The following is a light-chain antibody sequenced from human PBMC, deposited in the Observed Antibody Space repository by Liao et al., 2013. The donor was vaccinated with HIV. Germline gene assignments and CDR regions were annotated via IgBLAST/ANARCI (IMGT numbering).Light chain of an antibody. CDR2: YDS. V-gene: IGLV3-21*01. J-gene: IGLJ2*01. CDR3: QAWDRNTVV. Sequence: SYELTQPPSMSVAPGKTARMTCGGNNIVTKSVHWYQQKPGQAPVLVIYYDSDRPSGIPERFSGSSSGNTATLTISGTQPMDEADYYCQAWDRNTVVFGRRDQTDRP. CDR1: NIVTKS.